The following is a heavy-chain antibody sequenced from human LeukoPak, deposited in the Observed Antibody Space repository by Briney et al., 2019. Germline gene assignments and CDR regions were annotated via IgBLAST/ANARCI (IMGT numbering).Heavy chain of an antibody. Sequence: SKTLSLTCTVSGGSVSSSLYYWGWIRQPPGKGLEWIGNIFYSGSTYYNPSLKSRVTISVDTSKNQFSLKVRGVTAADTAVYFCARRKDEVTATFDYWGQGILVTVSS. D-gene: IGHD2-21*02. CDR3: ARRKDEVTATFDY. CDR1: GGSVSSSLYY. CDR2: IFYSGST. V-gene: IGHV4-39*01. J-gene: IGHJ4*02.